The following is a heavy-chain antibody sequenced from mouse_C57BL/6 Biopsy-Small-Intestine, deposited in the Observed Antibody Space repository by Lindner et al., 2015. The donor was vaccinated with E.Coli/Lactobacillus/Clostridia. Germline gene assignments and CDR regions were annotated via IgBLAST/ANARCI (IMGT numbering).Heavy chain of an antibody. Sequence: VQLQESGAELVKPGASVKISCKASGYAFSSYWMNWVKQRPGKGLEWIGQIYPGDGDTKYNGKFKGKATLTADKSSSTAYMQLSSLTSEDSAVYFCAREALYYGYDEFTYWGQGTLVTVSA. J-gene: IGHJ3*01. CDR3: AREALYYGYDEFTY. CDR1: GYAFSSYW. D-gene: IGHD2-2*01. CDR2: IYPGDGDT. V-gene: IGHV1-80*01.